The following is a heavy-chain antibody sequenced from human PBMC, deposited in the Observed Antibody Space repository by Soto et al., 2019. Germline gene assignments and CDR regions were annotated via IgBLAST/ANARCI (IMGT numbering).Heavy chain of an antibody. CDR2: ISSDGTYK. D-gene: IGHD5-18*01. J-gene: IGHJ4*02. Sequence: GGSLRLSCAASGFSFSNYGMHWVRQAPGKGLEWVAVISSDGTYKYYADSVKGRLTISRDNSKNTLYLQMSSLRAEDMAVYYWAKDYSENTALVYPDYWGQGTLVTVSS. CDR1: GFSFSNYG. V-gene: IGHV3-30*18. CDR3: AKDYSENTALVYPDY.